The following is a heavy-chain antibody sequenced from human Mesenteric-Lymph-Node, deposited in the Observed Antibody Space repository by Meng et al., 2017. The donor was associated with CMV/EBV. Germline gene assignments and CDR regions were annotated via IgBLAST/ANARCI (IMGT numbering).Heavy chain of an antibody. CDR2: INSDGSST. V-gene: IGHV3-74*01. CDR3: ARERVYNWNYGQNSHYGMDV. Sequence: GESLKISCAASGFTFSSYWMHWVRQAPGKGLVWVSRINSDGSSTSYADSVKGRFTISRDNGANSVSLQMNNMRADDAAVYYCARERVYNWNYGQNSHYGMDVWGQGTTVTVSS. CDR1: GFTFSSYW. J-gene: IGHJ6*02. D-gene: IGHD1-7*01.